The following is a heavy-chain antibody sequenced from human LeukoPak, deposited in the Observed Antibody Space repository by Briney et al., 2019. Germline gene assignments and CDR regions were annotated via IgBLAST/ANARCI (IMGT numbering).Heavy chain of an antibody. Sequence: GGSLRLSCAASGFTFSSDAMSWVRQAPGEGLEWGSAISGRGGSTYYADSVKGRFTISRDNSKNTLSLQMNSMRAEDKAVYYCARARNKYSSQAGSSGPWFDPWGQGTLVTVSS. CDR1: GFTFSSDA. V-gene: IGHV3-23*01. CDR2: ISGRGGST. D-gene: IGHD6-19*01. CDR3: ARARNKYSSQAGSSGPWFDP. J-gene: IGHJ5*02.